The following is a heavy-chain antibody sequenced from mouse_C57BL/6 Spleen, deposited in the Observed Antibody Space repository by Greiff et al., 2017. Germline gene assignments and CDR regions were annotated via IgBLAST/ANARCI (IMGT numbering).Heavy chain of an antibody. D-gene: IGHD1-1*01. V-gene: IGHV1-54*01. CDR3: ARSPSTVVATSGFAY. Sequence: VQLQQSGAGLVRPGTSVRVSCKASGYAFTNYLIGWVKQRPGQGLEWIGVINPGSGGTNYNEKFKGKATLTADNSSSIAYMQLSSLTSEDSAVYFCARSPSTVVATSGFAYWGQGTLVTVSA. J-gene: IGHJ3*01. CDR2: INPGSGGT. CDR1: GYAFTNYL.